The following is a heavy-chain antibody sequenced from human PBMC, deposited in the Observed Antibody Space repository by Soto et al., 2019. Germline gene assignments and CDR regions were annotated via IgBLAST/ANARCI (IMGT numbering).Heavy chain of an antibody. Sequence: ASVKVSCKASGYTFTSYDINWVRQATGQGLEWMGWISAYNGNTNYAQKLQGRVTMTTDTSTSTAYMELRSLRSDDTAVYYCARGGYSGSSCPYYYYYGRDVWGQGTTVTVSS. CDR1: GYTFTSYD. D-gene: IGHD6-13*01. CDR2: ISAYNGNT. CDR3: ARGGYSGSSCPYYYYYGRDV. V-gene: IGHV1-18*01. J-gene: IGHJ6*02.